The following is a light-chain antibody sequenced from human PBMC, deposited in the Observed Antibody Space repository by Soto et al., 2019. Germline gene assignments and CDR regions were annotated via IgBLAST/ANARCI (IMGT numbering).Light chain of an antibody. V-gene: IGLV7-46*01. CDR3: LLSYSGARVRV. Sequence: QAVVTQEPSLTVSPGGTVTLTCGSSTGAVTSGHYPYWFQQKPGQAPRTLIYDTSNKHSWTPVRFSGSLLGGKAALTLSGAQPEDEAEYYCLLSYSGARVRVFGTGTKVTVL. CDR2: DTS. CDR1: TGAVTSGHY. J-gene: IGLJ1*01.